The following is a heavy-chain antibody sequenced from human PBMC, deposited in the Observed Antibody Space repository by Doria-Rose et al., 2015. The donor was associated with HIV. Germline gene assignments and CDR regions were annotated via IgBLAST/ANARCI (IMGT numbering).Heavy chain of an antibody. D-gene: IGHD6-6*01. CDR3: ARILYSSSSEVWFDP. J-gene: IGHJ5*02. Sequence: SLSNARMGVSWIRQPPGKALEWLAHIFSNDEKSYSTSLKSRLTISKDTSKSQVVLTMTNMDPVDTATYYCARILYSSSSEVWFDPWGQGTLVTVSS. CDR1: SLSNARMG. CDR2: IFSNDEK. V-gene: IGHV2-26*01.